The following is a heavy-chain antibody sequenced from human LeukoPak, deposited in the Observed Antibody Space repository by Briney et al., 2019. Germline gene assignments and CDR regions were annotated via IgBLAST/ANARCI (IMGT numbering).Heavy chain of an antibody. D-gene: IGHD4-23*01. CDR3: AKAPGGLYYYMDV. Sequence: GGSLRLSCAASGFTFSTYSMHWVRQAPGKGLEWVSVISGTGGTTYYADSVKGRFTISRDNSKNSLYLQMNSLRTEDTALYYCAKAPGGLYYYMDVWGKGTTVTVSS. V-gene: IGHV3-43*02. CDR2: ISGTGGTT. J-gene: IGHJ6*03. CDR1: GFTFSTYS.